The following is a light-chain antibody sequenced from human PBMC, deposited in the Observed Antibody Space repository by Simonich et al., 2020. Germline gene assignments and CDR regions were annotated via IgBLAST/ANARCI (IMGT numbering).Light chain of an antibody. CDR2: WAS. J-gene: IGKJ1*01. CDR3: QQYYSTPWT. Sequence: DIVMTQSPDSLAVSLGERATIKCKSSQSVLYSSKNKNYLAWYQQKPGQPPKLLIYWASTRESGVPDRFSGSGSGTDFTLTISSLQAEDVAVYYCQQYYSTPWTFGQGTKVEIK. V-gene: IGKV4-1*01. CDR1: QSVLYSSKNKNY.